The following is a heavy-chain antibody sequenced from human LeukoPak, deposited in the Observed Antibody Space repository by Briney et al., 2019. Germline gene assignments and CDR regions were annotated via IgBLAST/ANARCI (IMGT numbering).Heavy chain of an antibody. D-gene: IGHD2-8*01. V-gene: IGHV1-18*01. CDR1: GYTFTSYG. CDR2: ISAYNGNT. CDR3: ARVRGTPAVYYYYYYYMDV. Sequence: ASVKVSCKASGYTFTSYGISWVRQAPGQGLEWMGWISAYNGNTNYAQKLQGRVTMTTDTSTSTAYMELRSLRSVDTAVYYCARVRGTPAVYYYYYYYMDVWGKGTTVTVSS. J-gene: IGHJ6*03.